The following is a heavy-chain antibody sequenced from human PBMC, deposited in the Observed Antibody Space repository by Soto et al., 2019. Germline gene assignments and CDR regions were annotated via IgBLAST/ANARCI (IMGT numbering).Heavy chain of an antibody. CDR1: GYTFTXYX. CDR3: XXXXXXXXXXXGMDV. V-gene: IGHV1-18*01. Sequence: QVQLVQSGAEVKKPGASVKVSCKASGYTFTXYXXXXXRQAPXXGXEWMGWISAYNGNTNYAQKLQGRLTMTXXXXXXXXXXXXXXXXXXXXXXXXXXXXXXXXXXXXGMDVWGQGTTVTVSS. CDR2: ISAYNGNT. J-gene: IGHJ6*02.